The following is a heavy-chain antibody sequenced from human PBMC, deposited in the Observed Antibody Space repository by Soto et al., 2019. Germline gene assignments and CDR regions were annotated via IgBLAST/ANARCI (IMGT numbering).Heavy chain of an antibody. CDR3: ARTTYCSSTSCYRLYWFDP. J-gene: IGHJ5*02. CDR2: IFSNDEK. V-gene: IGHV2-26*01. CDR1: WFSLRKARKG. D-gene: IGHD2-2*01. Sequence: GAGPTAVDPTETLTLTRTGSWFSLRKARKGVSWIPQPPGKALEWLAHIFSNDEKSYSTSLKSRLTISKDTSKSQVVLTMTNMDPVDTATYYCARTTYCSSTSCYRLYWFDPWGQGTLVTVSS.